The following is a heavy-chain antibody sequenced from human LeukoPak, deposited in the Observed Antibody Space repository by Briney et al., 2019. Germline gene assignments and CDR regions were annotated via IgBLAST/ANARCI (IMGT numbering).Heavy chain of an antibody. V-gene: IGHV1-18*01. CDR2: ISAYNGNT. CDR3: ARDSAGGYVFGDFDY. CDR1: GYTFTSYG. D-gene: IGHD5-12*01. J-gene: IGHJ4*02. Sequence: WASVKVSCKASGYTFTSYGISWVRQAPGQGLEWMGWISAYNGNTNYAQKLQGRVTMTTDTSTSTAYMELRSLRSDDTAVYYCARDSAGGYVFGDFDYWGQGTLVTVSS.